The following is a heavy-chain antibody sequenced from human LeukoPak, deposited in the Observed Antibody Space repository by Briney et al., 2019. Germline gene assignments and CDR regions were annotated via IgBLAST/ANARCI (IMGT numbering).Heavy chain of an antibody. D-gene: IGHD3-10*01. CDR2: TYDSGIT. V-gene: IGHV4-59*01. CDR1: GGSITGYY. J-gene: IGHJ4*02. CDR3: TRGYSGSGSYYYYFDY. Sequence: RTSETLSLTCTVSGGSITGYYWSWLRQPPGKGLEWIGNTYDSGITNYNPSLKNRDTIFLDTSKNQFSLRLSSVTAADTAMYYCTRGYSGSGSYYYYFDYWGQGTLVTVSS.